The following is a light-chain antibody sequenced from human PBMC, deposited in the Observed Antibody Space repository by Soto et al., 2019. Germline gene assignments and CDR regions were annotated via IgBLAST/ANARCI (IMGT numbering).Light chain of an antibody. Sequence: DIQMTQSPSSLSASVGDRVTITCRASQSINGWLAWYQQKPGKAPKFLIYDVSSLASGVPSRLSGSGSGTEFTLTISSLQPDDFATYYCQQYNSYWWTFGQGTKVDIK. V-gene: IGKV1-5*01. CDR1: QSINGW. J-gene: IGKJ1*01. CDR2: DVS. CDR3: QQYNSYWWT.